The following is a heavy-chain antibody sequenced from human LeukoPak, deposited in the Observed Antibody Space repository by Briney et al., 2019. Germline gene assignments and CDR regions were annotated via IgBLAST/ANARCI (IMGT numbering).Heavy chain of an antibody. D-gene: IGHD3-3*02. Sequence: GASVKVSCKASVYTFTNFYIHWVRQAPGQGLEWMGWMNPNSGDTSYAREFQDRVTMTRDTSLNTAYMELSRLRSDDTAVYFCVRRPINCIIANCYVDYWGQGTLVTVSS. CDR3: VRRPINCIIANCYVDY. CDR1: VYTFTNFY. V-gene: IGHV1-2*02. J-gene: IGHJ4*02. CDR2: MNPNSGDT.